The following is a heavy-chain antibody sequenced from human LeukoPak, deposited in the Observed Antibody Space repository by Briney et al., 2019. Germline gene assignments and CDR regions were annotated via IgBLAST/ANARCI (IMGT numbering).Heavy chain of an antibody. Sequence: SETLSLTCTVSGDSVSNDRYYWTWIRQSPGKGLEWIAYIRYSGHTNYNPSLDTRVTISLDASKNQLSLRLHSVTAADTAMYYCARYNWNTWFDPWGQGALVTVSS. CDR3: ARYNWNTWFDP. V-gene: IGHV4-61*01. D-gene: IGHD1-1*01. CDR2: IRYSGHT. CDR1: GDSVSNDRYY. J-gene: IGHJ5*02.